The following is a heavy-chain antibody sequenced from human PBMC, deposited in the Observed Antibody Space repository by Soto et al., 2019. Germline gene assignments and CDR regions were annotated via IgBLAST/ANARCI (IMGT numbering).Heavy chain of an antibody. D-gene: IGHD6-13*01. V-gene: IGHV4-38-2*01. Sequence: QVQLQESGPGLVKPSETLSLTCVVSGYSINSGYYWGWIRQSPEKGLEWLGSIYHSGSTYYNPSLKRRVTIAVDTSKNQFSLSLKYVTAADTAVYHCARGGPQSVSAGSPLDYWGQGTLVTVSS. CDR1: GYSINSGYY. J-gene: IGHJ4*02. CDR2: IYHSGST. CDR3: ARGGPQSVSAGSPLDY.